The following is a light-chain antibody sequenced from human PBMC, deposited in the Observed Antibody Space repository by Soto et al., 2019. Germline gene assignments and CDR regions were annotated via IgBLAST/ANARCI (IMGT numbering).Light chain of an antibody. J-gene: IGLJ1*01. V-gene: IGLV2-14*01. CDR3: SSHTSGSTRV. Sequence: QSVLAQPASVSGSPGQSIAISCTGTSNDVGGYDHVSWYQQHPDKASKLMIYEVTKRPSGVSNRFSGSKSGNTASLTISGLQPEDEADYYCSSHTSGSTRVFGSGTKVTVL. CDR2: EVT. CDR1: SNDVGGYDH.